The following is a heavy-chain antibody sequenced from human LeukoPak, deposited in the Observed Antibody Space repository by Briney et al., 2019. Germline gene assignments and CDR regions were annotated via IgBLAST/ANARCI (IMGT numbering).Heavy chain of an antibody. Sequence: GGSLRLSCAASGFTFSSYAMHWVRQAPGKGLEWVAVISYDGSNKYYADSVKGRFTISRDNSKNTLYLQMNSLRAEDTAVYYCARAVGHTIFGVVIHYYYGMDVWGQGTTVTVSS. CDR3: ARAVGHTIFGVVIHYYYGMDV. V-gene: IGHV3-30-3*01. J-gene: IGHJ6*02. CDR1: GFTFSSYA. D-gene: IGHD3-3*01. CDR2: ISYDGSNK.